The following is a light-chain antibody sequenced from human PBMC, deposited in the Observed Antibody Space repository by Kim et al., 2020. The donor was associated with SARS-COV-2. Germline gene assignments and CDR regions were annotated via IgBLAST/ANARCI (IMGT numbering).Light chain of an antibody. CDR2: AAS. V-gene: IGKV1-39*01. Sequence: ASVGDSVTITCRTSQNINSHLNWYHQKPGRAPKLLIYAASTLQGGVPSRFSGSGSETDFTLTISSLQPEDFATYFCQQTYISPGTFGPGTKVDIK. CDR3: QQTYISPGT. J-gene: IGKJ3*01. CDR1: QNINSH.